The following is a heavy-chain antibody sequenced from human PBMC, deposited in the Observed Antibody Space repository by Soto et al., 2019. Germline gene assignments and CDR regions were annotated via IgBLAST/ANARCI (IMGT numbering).Heavy chain of an antibody. CDR3: AKETASATGRYYYGMDV. V-gene: IGHV3-23*01. D-gene: IGHD1-26*01. CDR1: AFTFSTYA. J-gene: IGHJ6*02. CDR2: ISGSGGYT. Sequence: GGSLRLSCAASAFTFSTYAMSWVRQAPGKRLEWVSVISGSGGYTYYADSVKGRFTISRDNSKNTLYLQMHSLRAEDTAVYYCAKETASATGRYYYGMDVWGQGTTVTVSS.